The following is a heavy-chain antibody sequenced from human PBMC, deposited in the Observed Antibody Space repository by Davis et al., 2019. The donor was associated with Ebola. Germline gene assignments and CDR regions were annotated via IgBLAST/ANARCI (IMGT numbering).Heavy chain of an antibody. CDR1: GGSISSGGYY. CDR2: IYYSGST. CDR3: ASQGHSSGWSWFDP. Sequence: MPSETLSLTCTVSGGSISSGGYYWSWIRQHPGKGLEWIGYIYYSGSTYYNPSLKSRVTISVDTSKNQFSLKLSSVTAADTAVYYCASQGHSSGWSWFDPWGQGTLVTVSS. D-gene: IGHD6-19*01. J-gene: IGHJ5*02. V-gene: IGHV4-31*03.